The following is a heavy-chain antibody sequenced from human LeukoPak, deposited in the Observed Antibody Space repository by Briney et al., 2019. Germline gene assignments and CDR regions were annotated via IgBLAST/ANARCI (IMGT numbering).Heavy chain of an antibody. V-gene: IGHV1-2*02. CDR2: INPNSGGT. CDR3: ARVPLYYGDYLFDY. J-gene: IGHJ4*02. CDR1: GYTFTGYY. D-gene: IGHD4-17*01. Sequence: GASVKVSCKASGYTFTGYYMHWLRHAPGQGLEWMGWINPNSGGTNYAQKFQGRVTMTRDTSISTAYMELSRLRSDDTAVYYCARVPLYYGDYLFDYWCQGTLVTVSS.